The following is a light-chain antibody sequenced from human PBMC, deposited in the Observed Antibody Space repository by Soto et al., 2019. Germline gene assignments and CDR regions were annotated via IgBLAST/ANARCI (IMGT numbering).Light chain of an antibody. CDR2: DNH. Sequence: QSVLTQPPSASGTPGQRVTFSCSGSSSNIGINTVNWYRQLPGTAPQLLISDNHRRPSGVPDRFSGSKSGTSASLAISGLQSVDEATYFCAAWDVSLKGFVFGTGTKVTVL. CDR3: AAWDVSLKGFV. V-gene: IGLV1-44*01. CDR1: SSNIGINT. J-gene: IGLJ1*01.